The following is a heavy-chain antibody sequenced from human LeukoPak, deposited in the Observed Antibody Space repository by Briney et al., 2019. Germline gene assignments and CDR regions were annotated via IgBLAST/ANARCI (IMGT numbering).Heavy chain of an antibody. CDR2: IYPGDSNT. Sequence: GESLKISCKGSGYSFSNYWIGWVRQMPGKGLEWMGIIYPGDSNTKYSPSLQGQVTISVDKSISTAYLQWSSLKASDTAMYYCSRVQFGKSDCWGQGTLVTVSS. D-gene: IGHD3-10*01. CDR3: SRVQFGKSDC. V-gene: IGHV5-51*01. J-gene: IGHJ4*02. CDR1: GYSFSNYW.